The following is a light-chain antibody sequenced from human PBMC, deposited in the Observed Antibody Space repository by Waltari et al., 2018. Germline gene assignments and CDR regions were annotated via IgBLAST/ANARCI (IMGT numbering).Light chain of an antibody. CDR1: PSLSSSY. CDR2: DAS. V-gene: IGKV3-20*01. J-gene: IGKJ3*01. CDR3: QQYGSSPRFT. Sequence: EIVLTQSPGTLSLSPGERATLSCRASPSLSSSYLAWYQQQPGQAPRLLFYDASSSATVIPDSFSGRGAGTDFTLTISILEPEDFAVYYCQQYGSSPRFTFGPGTKVDIK.